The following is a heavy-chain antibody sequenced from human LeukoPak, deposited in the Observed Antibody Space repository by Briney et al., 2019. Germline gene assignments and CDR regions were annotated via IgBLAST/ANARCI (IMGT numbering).Heavy chain of an antibody. D-gene: IGHD3-3*01. CDR3: ARDRDFWSGYNVFDY. CDR2: IWYDGSNK. J-gene: IGHJ4*02. CDR1: GFTFSSYG. Sequence: PGGSLRLSCAASGFTFSSYGMHWVRQAPGKGLEWVAVIWYDGSNKYYADSVKGRFTISRDNSKNTLYLQMNSLRAEDTAVYYRARDRDFWSGYNVFDYWGQGTLVTVSS. V-gene: IGHV3-33*01.